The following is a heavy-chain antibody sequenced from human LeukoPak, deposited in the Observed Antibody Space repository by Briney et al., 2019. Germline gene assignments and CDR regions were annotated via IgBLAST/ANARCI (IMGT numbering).Heavy chain of an antibody. V-gene: IGHV3-30*18. CDR1: GFTFSSYG. CDR2: ISYDGSNK. D-gene: IGHD5-24*01. CDR3: ANVARDGYNYY. Sequence: GGSLRLSCAASGFTFSSYGMHWVRQAPGKGLEWVAVISYDGSNKYYADSVKGRFTISRDNSKNTLYLQMNSLRAEDTAVYYCANVARDGYNYYWGQGTLVTVSS. J-gene: IGHJ4*02.